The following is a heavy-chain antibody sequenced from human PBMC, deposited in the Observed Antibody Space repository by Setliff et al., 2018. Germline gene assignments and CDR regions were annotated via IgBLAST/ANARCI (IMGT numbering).Heavy chain of an antibody. Sequence: SETLSLTCTVSGGSISSYYWSWIRQPPGKGLEWIGYIYYSGSTNYNPSLKSRVTISVDTFKNQFSLKLSSVTAADTAVYYCARGANYGGWFDPWGQGTLVTVSS. D-gene: IGHD4-17*01. CDR3: ARGANYGGWFDP. V-gene: IGHV4-59*01. CDR2: IYYSGST. CDR1: GGSISSYY. J-gene: IGHJ5*02.